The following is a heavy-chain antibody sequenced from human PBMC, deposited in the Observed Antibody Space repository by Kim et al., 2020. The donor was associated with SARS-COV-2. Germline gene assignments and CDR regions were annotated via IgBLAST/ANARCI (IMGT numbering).Heavy chain of an antibody. Sequence: KGGFTLSRDNSKNTLYLQMNSLRAEDTAVYYCARDPYYGSGSYYAAYGMDVWGQGTTVTVSS. CDR3: ARDPYYGSGSYYAAYGMDV. D-gene: IGHD3-10*01. J-gene: IGHJ6*02. V-gene: IGHV3-66*01.